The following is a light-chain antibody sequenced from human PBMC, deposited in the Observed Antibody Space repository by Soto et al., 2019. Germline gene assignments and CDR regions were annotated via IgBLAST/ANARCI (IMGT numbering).Light chain of an antibody. CDR2: DVS. J-gene: IGLJ2*01. CDR1: SSDVGGYNY. V-gene: IGLV2-14*01. CDR3: SSYTTSSTVV. Sequence: QSALTQPASVSGSPGQSITISCTGTSSDVGGYNYVSWYQQHPGKAPKLMIYDVSNRPSGVSNRFSGSKSGNTASLTISVLQAEEEADYYCSSYTTSSTVVFGGGTKLTVL.